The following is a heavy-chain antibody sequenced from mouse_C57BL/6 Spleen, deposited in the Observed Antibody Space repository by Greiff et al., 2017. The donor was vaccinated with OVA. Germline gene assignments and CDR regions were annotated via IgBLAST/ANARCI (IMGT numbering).Heavy chain of an antibody. D-gene: IGHD1-1*01. J-gene: IGHJ2*01. CDR2: IDPSDSYT. Sequence: QVQLQQPGAELVMPGASVKLSCKASGYTFTSYWMHWVKQRPGQGLEWIGEIDPSDSYTNYNQKFKGKSTLTVDKSSSTAYMQLSSLTSEDSAVYYCARGVYGSPFDYWGQSTTLSVSS. CDR1: GYTFTSYW. V-gene: IGHV1-69*01. CDR3: ARGVYGSPFDY.